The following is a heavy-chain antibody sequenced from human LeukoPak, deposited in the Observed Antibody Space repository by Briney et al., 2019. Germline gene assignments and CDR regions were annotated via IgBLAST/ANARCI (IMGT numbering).Heavy chain of an antibody. V-gene: IGHV2-70*01. Sequence: SGPALVEPTQPLTLTCTFSGFSLRSSGMCVTWIRQPPGKALEWLSLIDWDNAKFHNTSLKTRLTVSKDTSKNQVVLTMTNMDPVDTATYYCARMYRRSGSHRDAFDIWGRGTMVTVSS. CDR1: GFSLRSSGMC. CDR2: IDWDNAK. D-gene: IGHD1-26*01. CDR3: ARMYRRSGSHRDAFDI. J-gene: IGHJ3*02.